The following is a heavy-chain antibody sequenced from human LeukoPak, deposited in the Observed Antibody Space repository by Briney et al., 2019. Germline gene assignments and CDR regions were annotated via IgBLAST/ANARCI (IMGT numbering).Heavy chain of an antibody. CDR2: ISSSSSYI. V-gene: IGHV3-21*01. J-gene: IGHJ4*02. D-gene: IGHD3-10*01. Sequence: PGGSLRLSCAASGFTFSSYSMNWVRQAPGKGLEWVSSISSSSSYIYYADSVKGRFTISRDNAKNSLYLQMNSLRAEDTAVYYCARERFYGSGAPKSDYWGQGTLVTVSS. CDR1: GFTFSSYS. CDR3: ARERFYGSGAPKSDY.